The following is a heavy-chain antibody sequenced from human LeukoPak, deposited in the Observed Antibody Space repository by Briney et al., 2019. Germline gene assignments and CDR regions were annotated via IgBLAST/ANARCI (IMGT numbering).Heavy chain of an antibody. J-gene: IGHJ4*02. D-gene: IGHD3-9*01. CDR3: ARVELRYFDWADYYLDY. CDR2: FDPEDGET. CDR1: GYTLTELS. V-gene: IGHV1-24*01. Sequence: ASVKVSCKVSGYTLTELSMHWVRQAPGKGLEWMGGFDPEDGETIYAQKFQGRVTMTTDTSTSTAYMELRSLRSDDTAVYYCARVELRYFDWADYYLDYWGQGTLVTVSS.